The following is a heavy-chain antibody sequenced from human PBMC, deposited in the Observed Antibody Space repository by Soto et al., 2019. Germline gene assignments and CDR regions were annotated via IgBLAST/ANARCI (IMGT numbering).Heavy chain of an antibody. V-gene: IGHV1-24*01. J-gene: IGHJ3*02. D-gene: IGHD2-8*02. CDR2: FDPEDGET. Sequence: GASVKVSCKVSGYTLTELSMHWVRQAPGKGLEWMGGFDPEDGETIYAQKFQGRVTMTEDTSTDTAYMELSSLRSEDTAVYYCATADIVLPYDAFDIWGQGTMVTVSS. CDR3: ATADIVLPYDAFDI. CDR1: GYTLTELS.